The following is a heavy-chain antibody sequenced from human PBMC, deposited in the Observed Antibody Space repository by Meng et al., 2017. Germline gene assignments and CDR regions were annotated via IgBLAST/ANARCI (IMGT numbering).Heavy chain of an antibody. CDR3: DRSSSRRPHDY. V-gene: IGHV4-34*01. CDR1: GGPLSGSY. J-gene: IGHJ4*02. D-gene: IGHD6-13*01. CDR2: INHSGST. Sequence: QQWCGGLLKPWETLSLTWEVYGGPLSGSYWSLIRQRPGKGLEWIGEINHSGSTNSNPSLKSRVSISVDTSKHQFSLKLSSVTAAETAVYYCDRSSSRRPHDYWGQGTLVTVSS.